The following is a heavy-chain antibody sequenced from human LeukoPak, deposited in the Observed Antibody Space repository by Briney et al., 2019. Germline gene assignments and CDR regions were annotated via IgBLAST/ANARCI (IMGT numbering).Heavy chain of an antibody. D-gene: IGHD3-16*02. V-gene: IGHV1-18*04. J-gene: IGHJ4*02. Sequence: GASVKVSCKASGYTFTSYGISWVRQAPGQGLEWMGWISAYNGNTNYAQKLPGRVTMTTDTSTSTAYMELRSLRSDDTAVYYCARDLGLRYFDWSPRRYYDYVWGSYRYTHFDCWGQGTLVTVSS. CDR3: ARDLGLRYFDWSPRRYYDYVWGSYRYTHFDC. CDR1: GYTFTSYG. CDR2: ISAYNGNT.